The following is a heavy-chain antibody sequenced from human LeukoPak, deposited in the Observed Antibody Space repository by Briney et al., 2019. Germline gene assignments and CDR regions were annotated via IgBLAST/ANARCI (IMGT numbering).Heavy chain of an antibody. J-gene: IGHJ6*02. Sequence: ASVKVSCKASGYTFTTYSMHWVRQAPGQGLELMGGIIPIFGTANYAQKFQGRVTITADESTSTAYMELSSLRSEDTAVYYCARDFGGLTGYYYYYGMDVWGQGTTVTVSS. CDR1: GYTFTTYS. CDR3: ARDFGGLTGYYYYYGMDV. CDR2: IIPIFGTA. V-gene: IGHV1-69*13. D-gene: IGHD3-9*01.